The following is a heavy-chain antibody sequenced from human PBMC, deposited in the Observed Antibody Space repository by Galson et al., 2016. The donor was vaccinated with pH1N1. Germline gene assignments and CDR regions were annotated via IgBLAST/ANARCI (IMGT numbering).Heavy chain of an antibody. Sequence: QSGAEVKKPGESLKISCKASGYSFTRYWIAWVRQVPGKGLEWVGVVNPGGSTIRYSPPFQGQVTISSDKSINTAYLQWSSLKASDTAIYYCARQNDYGDYRGDALDIWGQGTMVTVSS. J-gene: IGHJ3*02. CDR3: ARQNDYGDYRGDALDI. V-gene: IGHV5-51*01. CDR1: GYSFTRYW. D-gene: IGHD4-17*01. CDR2: VNPGGSTI.